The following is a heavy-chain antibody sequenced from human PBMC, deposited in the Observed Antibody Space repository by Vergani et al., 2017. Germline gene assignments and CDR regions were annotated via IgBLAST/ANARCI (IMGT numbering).Heavy chain of an antibody. CDR2: IYYSGST. Sequence: QVQLQESGPGLVKPSETLSLTCTVSGGSISSYYWSWIRQPPGKGLEWIGYIYYSGSTNYNPYLKSRVTISVDTSKNQFSLKLSSVTAADTAVYYCARGRYSSSWYDYYYYGMDVWGQGTTVTVSS. CDR3: ARGRYSSSWYDYYYYGMDV. V-gene: IGHV4-59*01. CDR1: GGSISSYY. D-gene: IGHD6-13*01. J-gene: IGHJ6*02.